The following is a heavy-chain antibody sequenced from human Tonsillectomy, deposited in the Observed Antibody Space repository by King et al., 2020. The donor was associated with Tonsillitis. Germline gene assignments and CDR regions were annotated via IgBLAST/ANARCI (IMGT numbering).Heavy chain of an antibody. J-gene: IGHJ6*03. D-gene: IGHD6-13*01. CDR2: INHSGST. Sequence: VQLQQWGAGLLKPSEPLSLTCAVYGGSFSGYYWSWIRQPPGKGLEWIGEINHSGSTNYNPSLKSRVTISVDTSKNQFSLKLSSVTAADTAVYYCVAWGIRYYYYMDVWGKGTTVTVSS. CDR3: VAWGIRYYYYMDV. CDR1: GGSFSGYY. V-gene: IGHV4-34*01.